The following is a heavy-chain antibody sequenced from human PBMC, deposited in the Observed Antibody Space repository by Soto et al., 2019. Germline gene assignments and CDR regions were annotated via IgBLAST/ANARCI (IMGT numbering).Heavy chain of an antibody. D-gene: IGHD3-16*01. CDR2: IYHSGTT. J-gene: IGHJ6*02. V-gene: IGHV4-38-2*01. CDR3: ARRGGRPIPWGPDGMDV. Sequence: SETLSLTCVVSGYSINSGYYWDWIRQPPGKGLEWIGNIYHSGTTYYNPSLKSRVTISVDTSKNQFSLSLSSVTAADTAVYYCARRGGRPIPWGPDGMDVWGPGTKVTVSS. CDR1: GYSINSGYY.